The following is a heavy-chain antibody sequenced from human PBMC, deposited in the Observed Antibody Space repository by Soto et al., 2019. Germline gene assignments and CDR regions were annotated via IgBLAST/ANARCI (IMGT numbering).Heavy chain of an antibody. D-gene: IGHD2-2*01. Sequence: QVQLVESGGGVVQPGRSLRLSCAASGFTFSSYGMHWVRQAPGKGLEWVAVIWYDGSNKYYADSVKGRFTISRDNSKNTRYLQMNSLRAEDTAVYYCARRNQLPAHYYYYYGMDVWGQGTTVTVSS. CDR3: ARRNQLPAHYYYYYGMDV. J-gene: IGHJ6*02. CDR1: GFTFSSYG. CDR2: IWYDGSNK. V-gene: IGHV3-33*01.